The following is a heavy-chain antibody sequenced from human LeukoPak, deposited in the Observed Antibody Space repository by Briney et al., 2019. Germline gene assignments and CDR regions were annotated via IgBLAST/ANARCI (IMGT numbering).Heavy chain of an antibody. J-gene: IGHJ4*02. V-gene: IGHV1-69*04. D-gene: IGHD3-10*01. Sequence: SVKVSCKASGGTFSSYAISWVRQAPGQGLEWMGRIIPILGIANYAQKFQGRVTITADKSTSTAYMELSSLRSEDTAVYYCVKPISGNYYNPGYFDYWGQGTLVTVSS. CDR2: IIPILGIA. CDR1: GGTFSSYA. CDR3: VKPISGNYYNPGYFDY.